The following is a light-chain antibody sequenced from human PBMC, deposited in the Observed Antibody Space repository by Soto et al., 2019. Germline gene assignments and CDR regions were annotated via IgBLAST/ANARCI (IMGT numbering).Light chain of an antibody. CDR3: QQYGSSPTIT. Sequence: EIVLTQSPGTLSLSPGERATLSCRASQSVSSSYLAWYQQKPGQAPRLLIYGASSRATGIPDRFSGRGSGTDFTLTISRLEPEDFAVYYCQQYGSSPTITFGQGTRLEIK. V-gene: IGKV3-20*01. CDR1: QSVSSSY. CDR2: GAS. J-gene: IGKJ5*01.